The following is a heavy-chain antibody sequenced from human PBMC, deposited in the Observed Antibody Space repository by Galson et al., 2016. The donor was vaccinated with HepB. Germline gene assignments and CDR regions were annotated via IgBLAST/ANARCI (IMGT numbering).Heavy chain of an antibody. D-gene: IGHD6-6*01. J-gene: IGHJ5*02. Sequence: LRLSCAASRFTFSRYGMHWVRQAPGKGLEWVAIISFDGNKKYYVDSVKGRFTISRDNSKNTLYLQMNSLRLEDTAVYYCAKGSGSSSSGPDWFDPWGQGTLVTVSS. CDR1: RFTFSRYG. CDR3: AKGSGSSSSGPDWFDP. CDR2: ISFDGNKK. V-gene: IGHV3-30*18.